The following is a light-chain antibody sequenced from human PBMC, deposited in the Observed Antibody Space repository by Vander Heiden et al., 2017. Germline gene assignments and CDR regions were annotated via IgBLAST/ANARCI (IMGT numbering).Light chain of an antibody. CDR3: CSFAGSLVYV. J-gene: IGLJ1*01. CDR2: DVT. CDR1: TSDVGAYNF. Sequence: GQSVTISCSGTTSDVGAYNFVSWYQQSPGKAPKLIIYDVTQRPSGVPHRFSGSKSGNTASLTISGLQVDDEAEYYCCSFAGSLVYVFGPGTKVTVL. V-gene: IGLV2-11*01.